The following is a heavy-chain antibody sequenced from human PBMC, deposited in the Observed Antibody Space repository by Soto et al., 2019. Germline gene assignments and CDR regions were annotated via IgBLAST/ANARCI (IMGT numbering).Heavy chain of an antibody. CDR3: ARGPSYYCTNGVCYDYYGMDV. Sequence: GGSLRLSCAASGFTFSSYSMNWVRQAPGKGLEWVSYISSSSSTIYYPDSVKGRFTISRDNAKNSLYLQMNSLIDEDTAVYYCARGPSYYCTNGVCYDYYGMDVWGQGTTVTVSS. CDR2: ISSSSSTI. CDR1: GFTFSSYS. J-gene: IGHJ6*02. D-gene: IGHD2-8*01. V-gene: IGHV3-48*02.